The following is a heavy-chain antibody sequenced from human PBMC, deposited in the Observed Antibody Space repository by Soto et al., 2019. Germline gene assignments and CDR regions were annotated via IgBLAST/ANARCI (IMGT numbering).Heavy chain of an antibody. CDR1: GYTFTSYG. Sequence: ASVKVSCKASGYTFTSYGISWVRQAPGQGLEWMGWISAYNGNTNYAQKLQGRVTMTTDTSTSTAYMELRSLRSDDTAVYYCAKDIKSFRRDYHFDYWGQGTLVTVSS. J-gene: IGHJ4*02. V-gene: IGHV1-18*01. CDR2: ISAYNGNT. D-gene: IGHD3-16*01. CDR3: AKDIKSFRRDYHFDY.